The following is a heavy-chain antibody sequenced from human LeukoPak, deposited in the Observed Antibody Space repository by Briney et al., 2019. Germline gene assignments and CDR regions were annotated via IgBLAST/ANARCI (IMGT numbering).Heavy chain of an antibody. CDR1: GFTFASYA. V-gene: IGHV3-30-3*01. CDR3: AKEITRPNRAVAGLNY. D-gene: IGHD6-19*01. Sequence: GGSLRLSSAGSGFTFASYAVHWVRQAPGKRLEWVAFISSDGTTEHYRDSVKGRFTLSRDNSKNTVSLQMNSLRAEDTAVYYCAKEITRPNRAVAGLNYWGQGTLVTVSS. CDR2: ISSDGTTE. J-gene: IGHJ4*02.